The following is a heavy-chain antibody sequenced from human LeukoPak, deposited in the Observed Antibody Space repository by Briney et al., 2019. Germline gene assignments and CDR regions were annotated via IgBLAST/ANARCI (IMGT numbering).Heavy chain of an antibody. CDR2: ISYDGSNK. CDR3: AKDQGSGSYRSFDY. J-gene: IGHJ4*02. CDR1: GFTFSSYA. D-gene: IGHD3-10*01. V-gene: IGHV3-30*04. Sequence: GGSLRLSCAASGFTFSSYAMHWVRQAPGKGLEWVAVISYDGSNKYYADSVKGRFTISRDNSKNTLYLQMNSLRAEDTAVYYCAKDQGSGSYRSFDYWGQGTLVTVSS.